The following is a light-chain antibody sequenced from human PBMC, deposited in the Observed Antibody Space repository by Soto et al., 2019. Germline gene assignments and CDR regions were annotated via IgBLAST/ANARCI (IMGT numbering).Light chain of an antibody. CDR2: GN. CDR1: SSNIGTNYD. Sequence: QSVLTQPPSVSGAPGQRATISCTGSSSNIGTNYDVHWYQQLPGTAPKLLVYGNNRPSGVPDRFSASKSGTSASLVITGLQAEDEADYYCQSYDISLSGSWVFGGGTKLTVL. CDR3: QSYDISLSGSWV. J-gene: IGLJ3*02. V-gene: IGLV1-40*01.